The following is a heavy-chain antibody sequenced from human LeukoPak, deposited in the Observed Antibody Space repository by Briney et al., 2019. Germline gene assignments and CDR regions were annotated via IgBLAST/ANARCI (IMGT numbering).Heavy chain of an antibody. J-gene: IGHJ5*02. V-gene: IGHV4-59*12. Sequence: SETLSLTCTVSGGSISSYYWSWIRQPPGKGLEWIGSIYYSGSTYYNPSLKSRVTISVDTSKNQFSLKLSSVTAADMAVYYCARGRGEGRGIAMIRGVRAPSYNWFDPWGHGTLVTVSS. D-gene: IGHD3-10*01. CDR1: GGSISSYY. CDR3: ARGRGEGRGIAMIRGVRAPSYNWFDP. CDR2: IYYSGST.